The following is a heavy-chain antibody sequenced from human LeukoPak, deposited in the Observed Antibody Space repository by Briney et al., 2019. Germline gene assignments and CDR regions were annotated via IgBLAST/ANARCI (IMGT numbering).Heavy chain of an antibody. CDR1: GGSFRGYY. V-gene: IGHV4-34*01. D-gene: IGHD3-10*01. CDR3: ASTLAYYYGSGSYYGMDV. Sequence: SETLSLTCAVYGGSFRGYYWSWLRQPPGKGLEWIGEINHSGSTNYNPSLKSRVTISVDTSKNQFSLKLSSVTAADPAVYYCASTLAYYYGSGSYYGMDVWGKGTTVTVSS. CDR2: INHSGST. J-gene: IGHJ6*04.